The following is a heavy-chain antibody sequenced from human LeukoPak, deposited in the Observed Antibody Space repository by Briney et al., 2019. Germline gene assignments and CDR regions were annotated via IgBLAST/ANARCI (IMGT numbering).Heavy chain of an antibody. CDR3: ARAPVECRDCYYYMDV. CDR1: GFTFSDYS. D-gene: IGHD3-3*01. J-gene: IGHJ6*03. V-gene: IGHV3-21*01. Sequence: PGGSLRLSCAASGFTFSDYSMNWVRQAPGKGLEWVSSISSSSSYIYYADSVKGRFTISRDNAKNSLYLQMNSLRAEDTAVYYCARAPVECRDCYYYMDVWGKGTTVTVSS. CDR2: ISSSSSYI.